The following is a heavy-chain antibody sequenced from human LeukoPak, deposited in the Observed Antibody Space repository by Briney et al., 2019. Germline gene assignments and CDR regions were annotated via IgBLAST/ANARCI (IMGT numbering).Heavy chain of an antibody. J-gene: IGHJ4*02. CDR3: AREHSSGWYGPPFDY. Sequence: PSETLSLTCAVYGGSFSGYYWSGIRQPPGKGLEWIGEINHSGSTNYNPSLKSRVTISVDTSKNQFSLKLSSVTAADTAVYYCAREHSSGWYGPPFDYWGQGTLVTVSS. D-gene: IGHD6-19*01. CDR1: GGSFSGYY. CDR2: INHSGST. V-gene: IGHV4-34*01.